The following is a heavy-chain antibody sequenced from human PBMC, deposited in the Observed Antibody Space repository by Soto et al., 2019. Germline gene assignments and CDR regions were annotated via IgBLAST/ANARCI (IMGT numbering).Heavy chain of an antibody. Sequence: ASVKVSCKASGYTFTSYAMHWVRQAPGQRLEWMGGIIPIFGTANYAQKFQGRVTITADESTSTAYMELSSLRSEDTAVYYCASDLYCSGGSCYVDYYYGMDVWGQGTTVTVSS. CDR3: ASDLYCSGGSCYVDYYYGMDV. CDR1: GYTFTSYA. D-gene: IGHD2-15*01. CDR2: IIPIFGTA. J-gene: IGHJ6*02. V-gene: IGHV1-69*13.